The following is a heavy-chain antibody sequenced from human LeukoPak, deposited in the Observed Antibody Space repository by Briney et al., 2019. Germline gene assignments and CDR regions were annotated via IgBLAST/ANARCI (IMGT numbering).Heavy chain of an antibody. V-gene: IGHV3-30*02. CDR3: AKKKNWGLYAFDI. CDR1: GFTFTSYG. D-gene: IGHD7-27*01. CDR2: IQYDGSNK. J-gene: IGHJ3*02. Sequence: GGSLRLSCAASGFTFTSYGMHWVRQAPGKGLEWVAFIQYDGSNKYYADSVKGRFIISRDNSKNTLYLQMNSLRAEDTAVYYCAKKKNWGLYAFDIWGQGTMVTVSS.